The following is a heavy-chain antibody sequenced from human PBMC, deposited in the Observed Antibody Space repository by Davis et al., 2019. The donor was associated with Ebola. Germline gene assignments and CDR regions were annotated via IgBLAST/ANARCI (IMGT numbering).Heavy chain of an antibody. V-gene: IGHV3-9*01. CDR3: AKATAVAARNYYYGMDV. J-gene: IGHJ6*02. CDR2: ISWNSGVT. Sequence: SLKIPCVGSGFSFGDYGMHWVRQAPGKGLEWVSSISWNSGVTGHADSVKGRFTISRDNAKNSLYLQMNSLGVEDTALYYCAKATAVAARNYYYGMDVWGQGTTVTVSS. CDR1: GFSFGDYG. D-gene: IGHD2-15*01.